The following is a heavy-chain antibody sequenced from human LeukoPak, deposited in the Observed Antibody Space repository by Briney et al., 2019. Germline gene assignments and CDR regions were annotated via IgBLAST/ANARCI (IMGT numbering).Heavy chain of an antibody. Sequence: ASVKVSCMASGYTFTGYYMHWVRQAPGQGLEWMGWINPNSGGTNYAQKFQGRVTMTRDTSISTAYMELSRLRSDDTAVYYCARGRGAYCGGDCYSLDAFDIWGQGTMVTVSS. V-gene: IGHV1-2*02. CDR3: ARGRGAYCGGDCYSLDAFDI. CDR2: INPNSGGT. CDR1: GYTFTGYY. J-gene: IGHJ3*02. D-gene: IGHD2-21*01.